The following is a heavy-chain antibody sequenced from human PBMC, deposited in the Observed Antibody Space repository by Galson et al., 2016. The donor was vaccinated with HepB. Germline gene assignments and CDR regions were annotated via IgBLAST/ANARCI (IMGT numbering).Heavy chain of an antibody. CDR3: ARDGSSQFSSNWYVAFDI. V-gene: IGHV3-48*02. Sequence: LRLSCAASGFTFSRYSMNWVRQAPGKGLEWVSHIRSRSSTIYYADSVRGRFTISRDNTKNSLYLQMNSLRDEDTAVYYCARDGSSQFSSNWYVAFDIWGQGKVVTVSS. CDR2: IRSRSSTI. D-gene: IGHD6-13*01. CDR1: GFTFSRYS. J-gene: IGHJ3*02.